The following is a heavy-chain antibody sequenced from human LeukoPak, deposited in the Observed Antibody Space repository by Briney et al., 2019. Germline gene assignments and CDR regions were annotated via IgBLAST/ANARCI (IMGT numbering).Heavy chain of an antibody. CDR2: IYYSGST. Sequence: PSETLSLTCTVSGGSISSYYWSWIRQPPGKGLEWIGYIYYSGSTNYNPSLKSRVTISVDTSKNQFSLKLSSVTAADTAVYYCARKARYSSGWDTGYWYFDLWGRGTLVTVSS. CDR1: GGSISSYY. D-gene: IGHD6-19*01. J-gene: IGHJ2*01. V-gene: IGHV4-59*01. CDR3: ARKARYSSGWDTGYWYFDL.